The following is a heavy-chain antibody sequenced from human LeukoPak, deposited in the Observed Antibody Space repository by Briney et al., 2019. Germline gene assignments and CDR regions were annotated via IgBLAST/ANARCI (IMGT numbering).Heavy chain of an antibody. Sequence: SLXLSXAASGXTFYDHAMHWVRHAPGKGLEWVSGISGNGGSRGYADSVKGRSTISRDNAKNSLFLQMNSLRVEDTAFYYCTKGSGSWVDYWGQGTLVTVSS. D-gene: IGHD2-15*01. CDR1: GXTFYDHA. J-gene: IGHJ4*02. CDR3: TKGSGSWVDY. CDR2: ISGNGGSR. V-gene: IGHV3-9*01.